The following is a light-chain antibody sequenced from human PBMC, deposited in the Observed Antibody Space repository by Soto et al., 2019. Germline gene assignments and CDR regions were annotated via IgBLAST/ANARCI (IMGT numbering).Light chain of an antibody. V-gene: IGKV1-5*01. CDR2: DAS. J-gene: IGKJ1*01. CDR1: QSVSGW. CDR3: QQYETFSGT. Sequence: DIQMTQSPSTLSASVGDTVTVTCRASQSVSGWLSWYQQKPGKAPKLLIYDASSLQSGVPSRFSGSGSGTEFTLTISGLQPDDFATYYCQQYETFSGTFGPGTKVDIK.